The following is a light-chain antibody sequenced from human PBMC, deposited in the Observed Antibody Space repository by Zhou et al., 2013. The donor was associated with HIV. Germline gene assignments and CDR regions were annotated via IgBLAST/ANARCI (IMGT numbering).Light chain of an antibody. CDR3: QQLNSYPYT. CDR2: AAS. Sequence: DIHLTQSPSFLSASVGDRVTITCRASQGISSYLAWYQQKSGKAPKLLISAASTLQTGVPSRFSGSGSGTEFTLTISSLQPEDFATYYCQQLNSYPYTFGQGTKLEIK. V-gene: IGKV1-9*01. J-gene: IGKJ2*01. CDR1: QGISSY.